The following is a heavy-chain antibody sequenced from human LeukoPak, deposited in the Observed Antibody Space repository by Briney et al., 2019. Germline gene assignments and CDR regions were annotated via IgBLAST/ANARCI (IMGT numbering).Heavy chain of an antibody. CDR1: GGSTSGGNYY. CDR2: INHSGST. V-gene: IGHV4-34*01. Sequence: KASETLSLTCIVSGGSTSGGNYYWSWIRQPPGKGLEWIGEINHSGSTNYNPSLKSRVTISVDTSKNQFSLKLSSVTAADTAVYYCARLPGWYSSGWLDYWGQGTLVTVSS. D-gene: IGHD6-19*01. J-gene: IGHJ4*02. CDR3: ARLPGWYSSGWLDY.